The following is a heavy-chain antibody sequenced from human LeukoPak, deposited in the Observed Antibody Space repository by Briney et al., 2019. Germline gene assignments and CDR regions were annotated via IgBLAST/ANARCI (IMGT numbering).Heavy chain of an antibody. V-gene: IGHV4-39*01. CDR3: ARNRAATSYDYVWGSYRYAQYFDY. Sequence: SETLSLTCTVSGGSISSSSYYWGWIRQPPGKGLEWIGSIYYSGSTYYNPSLKSRVTISVDTSRNQFSLKLSSVTAADTAVYYCARNRAATSYDYVWGSYRYAQYFDYWGQGTLVTVSS. CDR1: GGSISSSSYY. D-gene: IGHD3-16*02. CDR2: IYYSGST. J-gene: IGHJ4*02.